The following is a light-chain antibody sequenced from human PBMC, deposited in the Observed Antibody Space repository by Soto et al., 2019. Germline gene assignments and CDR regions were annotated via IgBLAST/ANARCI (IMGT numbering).Light chain of an antibody. J-gene: IGLJ1*01. CDR3: SSYTSSSTHYF. CDR1: SSDVGGYNY. Sequence: QSALTQPASVSGSPGQSITISCTGTSSDVGGYNYVSWYQQHPGKAPKLMIYDVSNRPSGVSNRFSGSKSGNTASLTISGLQAEDEADYYCSSYTSSSTHYFFGTGTKVTVL. CDR2: DVS. V-gene: IGLV2-14*01.